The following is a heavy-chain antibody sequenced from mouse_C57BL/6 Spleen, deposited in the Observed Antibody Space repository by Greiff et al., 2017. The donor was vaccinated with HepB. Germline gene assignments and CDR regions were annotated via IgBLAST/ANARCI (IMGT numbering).Heavy chain of an antibody. V-gene: IGHV1-81*01. Sequence: VQLQQSGAELARPGASVKLSCKASGYTFTSYGISWVKQRTGQGLEWIGEIYPRSGNTYYNEKFKGKATLTADKSSSTAYMELRSLTSEDSAVYFGARAYGSSSWFAYWGQGTLVTVSA. D-gene: IGHD1-1*01. J-gene: IGHJ3*01. CDR1: GYTFTSYG. CDR2: IYPRSGNT. CDR3: ARAYGSSSWFAY.